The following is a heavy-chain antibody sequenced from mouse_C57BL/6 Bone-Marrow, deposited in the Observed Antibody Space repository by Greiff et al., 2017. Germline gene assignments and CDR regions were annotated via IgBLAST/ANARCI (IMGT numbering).Heavy chain of an antibody. V-gene: IGHV1-81*01. D-gene: IGHD1-1*01. CDR1: GYTFPSYG. J-gene: IGHJ4*01. CDR2: IYPRSGNT. CDR3: ARYYYGSSYAMDY. Sequence: VKLQLSGAELARPGASVKLSCKASGYTFPSYGISWVKQRTGQGLEWIGEIYPRSGNTYYNEKFKGKATLTAANSSSTAYMELRSLTSEDSAVYFCARYYYGSSYAMDYWGQGTSVTVSS.